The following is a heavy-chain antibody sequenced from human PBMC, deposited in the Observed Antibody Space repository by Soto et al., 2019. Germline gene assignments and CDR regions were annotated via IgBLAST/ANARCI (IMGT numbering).Heavy chain of an antibody. D-gene: IGHD6-6*01. Sequence: PGGSLRLSCAASGFTFRRYWMHWVRQASGKGLVWVSRINGDGSSTSYADPVKGRFTISRDNAKNTLYLQMNSLRAEDTAVYYCVSLVERSDIAFDIWGQGTMVTVSS. V-gene: IGHV3-74*01. CDR3: VSLVERSDIAFDI. J-gene: IGHJ3*02. CDR1: GFTFRRYW. CDR2: INGDGSST.